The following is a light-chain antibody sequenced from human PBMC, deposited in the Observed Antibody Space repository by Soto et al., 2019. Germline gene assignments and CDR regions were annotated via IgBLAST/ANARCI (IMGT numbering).Light chain of an antibody. CDR1: LSVGHKY. CDR3: QQYGSSPIT. Sequence: VFTKSAGTLSLSTLDRPTLSSWFSLSVGHKYLAWFQQKPGQAPRLLIYGASSRATGIPDRLRGSGSGTDFTLTINRLEPEDFAMYHCQQYGSSPITFGQGTRLEIK. V-gene: IGKV3-20*01. J-gene: IGKJ5*01. CDR2: GAS.